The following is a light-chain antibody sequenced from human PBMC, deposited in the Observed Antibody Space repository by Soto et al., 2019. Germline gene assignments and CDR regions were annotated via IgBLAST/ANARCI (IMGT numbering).Light chain of an antibody. CDR1: SSDVGSYNL. CDR2: EVS. CDR3: CSYAGSRTPLI. Sequence: QSALTQAASVSGSPGQSITISCTGTSSDVGSYNLVSWYQQHPGKAPKLMIYEVSKRPSGLSNRFSGSKSSNTASLTISGLQDEDEADYYCCSYAGSRTPLIFGTGTKLTVL. J-gene: IGLJ1*01. V-gene: IGLV2-23*02.